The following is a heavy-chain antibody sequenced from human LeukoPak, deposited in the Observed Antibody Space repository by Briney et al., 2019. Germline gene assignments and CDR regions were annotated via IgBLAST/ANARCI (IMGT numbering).Heavy chain of an antibody. CDR2: IYYTGST. Sequence: SETLSLTCTVSGGSIISSTYYWGWIRQPQGKGLEWTGSIYYTGSTYYNPSLKSRVTISVDTSRNPFSLKLSSVTAADTAVYYCARHRGSPYSGSYYYFDFWGQGTLVTVSS. CDR1: GGSIISSTYY. V-gene: IGHV4-39*01. CDR3: ARHRGSPYSGSYYYFDF. J-gene: IGHJ4*02. D-gene: IGHD1-26*01.